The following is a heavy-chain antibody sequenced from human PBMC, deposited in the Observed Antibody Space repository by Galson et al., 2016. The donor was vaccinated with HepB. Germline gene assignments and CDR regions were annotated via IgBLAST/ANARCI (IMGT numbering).Heavy chain of an antibody. V-gene: IGHV3-30*03. D-gene: IGHD4-23*01. CDR1: GFSFSSYG. J-gene: IGHJ4*02. CDR3: ASDHGGNPGSDY. Sequence: SLRLSCAASGFSFSSYGMHWVRQPPGKGVEWVALVSSDETNKFYADSVKGRFTISRDNSKNMLYLQMHSLRTEDTALYYCASDHGGNPGSDYWGQGTLVTVSS. CDR2: VSSDETNK.